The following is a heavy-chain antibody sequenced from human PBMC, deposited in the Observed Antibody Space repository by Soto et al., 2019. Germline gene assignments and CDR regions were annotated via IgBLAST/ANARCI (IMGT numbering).Heavy chain of an antibody. CDR1: GFTFSSYA. CDR3: AKAAGDYDVFDY. D-gene: IGHD4-17*01. J-gene: IGHJ4*02. V-gene: IGHV3-23*01. Sequence: GGSLRLSCAASGFTFSSYAMSWVRQAPGKGLEWVSAISGSGGSTYYADSVKGRFTISRDNSKNTLYLQMNSLRAEDTAVYDGAKAAGDYDVFDYWGQGTLVTVSS. CDR2: ISGSGGST.